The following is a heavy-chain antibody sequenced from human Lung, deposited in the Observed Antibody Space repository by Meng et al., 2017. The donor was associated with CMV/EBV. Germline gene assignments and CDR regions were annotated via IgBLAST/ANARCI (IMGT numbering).Heavy chain of an antibody. V-gene: IGHV4-59*01. D-gene: IGHD2-2*01. CDR1: GGSISSYY. CDR3: ARDCSSTSCLDAFDI. Sequence: SCTVSGGSISSYYWSWIRQPPGKGLEWIGYIYYSGSTNYNPSLKSRVTISVDTSKNQFSLKLSSVTAADTAVYYCARDCSSTSCLDAFDIWGQGTXVTVSS. CDR2: IYYSGST. J-gene: IGHJ3*02.